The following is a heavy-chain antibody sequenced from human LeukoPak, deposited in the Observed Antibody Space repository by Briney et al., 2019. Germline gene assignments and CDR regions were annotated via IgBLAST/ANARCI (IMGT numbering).Heavy chain of an antibody. Sequence: ASVKVSCKASGYTFTSCDINWVRQAPGQGLEWMGWISAYNGNTNYAQKLQGRVTMTTDTSTSTAYMELRSLRSDDTAVYYCARMYPRNYHLFDYWGQGTLVTVSS. J-gene: IGHJ4*02. CDR3: ARMYPRNYHLFDY. CDR2: ISAYNGNT. D-gene: IGHD1-7*01. V-gene: IGHV1-18*01. CDR1: GYTFTSCD.